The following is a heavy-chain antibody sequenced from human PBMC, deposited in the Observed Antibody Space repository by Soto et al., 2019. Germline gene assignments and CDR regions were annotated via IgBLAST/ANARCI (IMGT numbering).Heavy chain of an antibody. D-gene: IGHD6-19*01. Sequence: PGGSLRLSCAASGFTFSSYSMNWVRQAPGKGLEWVSYISSSSSTIYYADSVKGRFTISRDNAKNSLYLQMNSLRDEDTAVYYCAREYSSGWYDYFDYWGQGTLVTVSS. CDR3: AREYSSGWYDYFDY. CDR1: GFTFSSYS. V-gene: IGHV3-48*02. J-gene: IGHJ4*02. CDR2: ISSSSSTI.